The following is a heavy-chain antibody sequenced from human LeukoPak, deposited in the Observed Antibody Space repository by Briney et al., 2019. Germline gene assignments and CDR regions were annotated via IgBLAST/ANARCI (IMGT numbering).Heavy chain of an antibody. CDR1: GFTFSTYV. Sequence: GGSLRLSCAASGFTFSTYVMSWVRQAPGQGLEWASAISGSGGSTYYADSVKGRFTISRDNSKNTLYLQMNSLGADDTAVYYCAKGNWRYFDYWGQGTLVTVSS. D-gene: IGHD1-1*01. CDR2: ISGSGGST. CDR3: AKGNWRYFDY. J-gene: IGHJ4*02. V-gene: IGHV3-23*01.